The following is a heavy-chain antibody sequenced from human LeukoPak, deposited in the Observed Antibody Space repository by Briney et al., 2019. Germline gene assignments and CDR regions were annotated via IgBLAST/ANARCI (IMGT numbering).Heavy chain of an antibody. V-gene: IGHV3-7*01. CDR3: ARYSYYYDSSGYYPHFDY. CDR1: GFTFSSYW. J-gene: IGHJ4*02. CDR2: IKQDGSEK. Sequence: QSGGSLRLSCAASGFTFSSYWMSWVRQAPGKGLEWVANIKQDGSEKYYVDSVKGRFTISRDNAKNSLYLQMNSLRAEDTAVYYCARYSYYYDSSGYYPHFDYWGQGTLVTVSS. D-gene: IGHD3-22*01.